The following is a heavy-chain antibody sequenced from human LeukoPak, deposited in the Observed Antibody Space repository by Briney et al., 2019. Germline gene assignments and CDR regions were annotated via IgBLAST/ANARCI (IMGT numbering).Heavy chain of an antibody. J-gene: IGHJ4*02. Sequence: GGSLRLSCAASGFTFSTFAMIWVRQPPGKGLEWVSSIFPSGGEIHYADSVRGRFTISRDNAKNSLYLQMNSLRAEDTAVYYCARWDSLGSGVDCWGQGTLVTVSS. V-gene: IGHV3-23*01. CDR3: ARWDSLGSGVDC. CDR2: IFPSGGEI. CDR1: GFTFSTFA. D-gene: IGHD3-10*01.